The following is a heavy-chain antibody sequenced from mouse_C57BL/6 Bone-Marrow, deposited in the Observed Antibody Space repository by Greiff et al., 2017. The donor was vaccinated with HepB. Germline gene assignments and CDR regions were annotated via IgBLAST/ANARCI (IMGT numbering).Heavy chain of an antibody. J-gene: IGHJ1*03. D-gene: IGHD1-1*01. Sequence: QVQLQQSGPGLVQPSQSLSITCTVSGFSLTSYGVHWVRQSPGKGLEWLGVIWSGGSTDYNAAFISRLSISKDNSKSQVFFKMNSLQADDTAVYYCARNPVYYYGSSYEYFDVWGTGTTVTVSS. CDR3: ARNPVYYYGSSYEYFDV. V-gene: IGHV2-2*01. CDR1: GFSLTSYG. CDR2: IWSGGST.